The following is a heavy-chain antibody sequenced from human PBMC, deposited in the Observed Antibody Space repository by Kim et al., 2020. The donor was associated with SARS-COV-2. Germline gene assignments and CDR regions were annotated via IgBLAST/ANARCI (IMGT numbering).Heavy chain of an antibody. D-gene: IGHD1-1*01. Sequence: ASVKVSCKASGYTFISYALHWVRQAPGQRLEWMGWISAGNDNTKFSQKFQGRVTISRDTSASTVYMEVSSLRSEDTAVYYCARGGNWNEAFDYWGQGTLVTVSS. CDR1: GYTFISYA. J-gene: IGHJ4*02. V-gene: IGHV1-3*01. CDR2: ISAGNDNT. CDR3: ARGGNWNEAFDY.